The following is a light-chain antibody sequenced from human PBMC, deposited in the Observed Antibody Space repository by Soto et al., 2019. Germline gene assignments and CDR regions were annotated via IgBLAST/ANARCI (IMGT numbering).Light chain of an antibody. J-gene: IGKJ4*01. CDR2: AAS. V-gene: IGKV1-27*01. Sequence: DIQMTQSPSSLSASVGDRVTITCRASQGIRNYLAWYQQKPGKVPKLLICAASTLQSGVPSRFSGSESGTDFTLTSSSLQPEDVATYYCQKYNSAPLAFGGGTKVEIK. CDR1: QGIRNY. CDR3: QKYNSAPLA.